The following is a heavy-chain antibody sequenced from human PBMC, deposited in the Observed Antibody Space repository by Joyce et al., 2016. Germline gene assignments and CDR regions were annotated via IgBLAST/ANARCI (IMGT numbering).Heavy chain of an antibody. D-gene: IGHD3-16*02. V-gene: IGHV3-33*01. CDR2: IWYDGSNK. CDR1: GFTFSNYG. J-gene: IGHJ4*02. CDR3: AGDRVRADY. Sequence: QVQLVESGGGVVQPGRSLRLSCAGSGFTFSNYGMQWVRQAPGKGLECVAAIWYDGSNKYYSDSVKGRFTISRDNSENTLYLQMNSLRAEDTAVYYCAGDRVRADYWGQGILVTVSS.